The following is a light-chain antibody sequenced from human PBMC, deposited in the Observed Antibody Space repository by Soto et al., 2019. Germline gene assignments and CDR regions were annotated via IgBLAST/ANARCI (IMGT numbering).Light chain of an antibody. CDR1: QSVSNKY. V-gene: IGKV3-20*01. CDR2: GSS. CDR3: QQYGSSPPYT. J-gene: IGKJ2*01. Sequence: EVVLTQAPGTLSLSPGERATLSCRASQSVSNKYLAWYQQKPGQAPRLLIFGSSDRATGIQDRFSGSGSGTDGTLTSSRLEHEDFAVYYCQQYGSSPPYTFGQGTKLAIK.